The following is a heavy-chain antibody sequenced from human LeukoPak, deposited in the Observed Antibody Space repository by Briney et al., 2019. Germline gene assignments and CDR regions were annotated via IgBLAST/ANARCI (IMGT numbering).Heavy chain of an antibody. D-gene: IGHD4/OR15-4a*01. CDR3: ARGQGASRGWFDP. V-gene: IGHV3-53*01. CDR2: FYSGGST. Sequence: GGSLRLSCAASGFTVSSNYVTWVRQAPGKGLEWVSVFYSGGSTYYADSVQGRFTLSRDNSKNTVYLQMNSLRAEDTAVYYCARGQGASRGWFDPWGQGTLVTASS. J-gene: IGHJ5*02. CDR1: GFTVSSNY.